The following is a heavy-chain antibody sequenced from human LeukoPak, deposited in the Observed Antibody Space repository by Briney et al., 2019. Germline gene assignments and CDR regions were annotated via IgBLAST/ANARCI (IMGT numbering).Heavy chain of an antibody. J-gene: IGHJ3*02. V-gene: IGHV4-30-4*08. Sequence: SQTLSLTCTVSGGSISSAGYYWSWIRQHPGKGLEWIGYIYYSGSTYYNPSLKSRVTISVDTSKNQFSLKLSSVTAADTAVYYCARAPGARGIAAAGNQAFDIWGQGTMVTVSS. CDR2: IYYSGST. CDR3: ARAPGARGIAAAGNQAFDI. CDR1: GGSISSAGYY. D-gene: IGHD6-13*01.